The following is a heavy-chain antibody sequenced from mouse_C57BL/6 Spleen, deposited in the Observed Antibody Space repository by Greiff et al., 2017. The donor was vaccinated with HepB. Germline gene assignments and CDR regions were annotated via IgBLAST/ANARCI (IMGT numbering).Heavy chain of an antibody. Sequence: EVKLMESGGGLVKPGGSLKLSCAASGFTFSSYAMSWVRQTPEKRLEWVATISDGGSYTYYPDNVKGRFTISRDNAKNNLYLQMSHLKSEDTAMYYWARDLSDYGGYAMDYWGQGTSVTVSS. D-gene: IGHD2-4*01. CDR3: ARDLSDYGGYAMDY. J-gene: IGHJ4*01. CDR2: ISDGGSYT. V-gene: IGHV5-4*01. CDR1: GFTFSSYA.